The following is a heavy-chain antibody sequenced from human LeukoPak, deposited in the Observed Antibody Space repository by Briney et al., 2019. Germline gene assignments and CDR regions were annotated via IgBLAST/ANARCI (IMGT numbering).Heavy chain of an antibody. V-gene: IGHV3-74*01. CDR3: GRDLGGRGGA. Sequence: GGSLRLPCAASGFSLSTYWMHWVRQVPGTGLVWVSRTNTDGSITDYADSVKGRFTISRDNAKDTLYLQMNSLRPEDTAVYYCGRDLGGRGGAWGQGTLVTVSS. CDR1: GFSLSTYW. CDR2: TNTDGSIT. D-gene: IGHD1-26*01. J-gene: IGHJ5*02.